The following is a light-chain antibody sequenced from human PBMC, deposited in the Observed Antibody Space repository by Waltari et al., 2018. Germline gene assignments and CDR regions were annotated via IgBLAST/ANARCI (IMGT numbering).Light chain of an antibody. V-gene: IGLV3-21*02. Sequence: SYVLTQPPSVSVAPGQTARITCGGDNIGNKRVYWYQQRPGQAPILVVSDDSDRPAGIPERFSGPNSGNTATLTISRVEAGDEADYYCQVWDTSSDDYFVFGTGTQVTVL. CDR2: DDS. J-gene: IGLJ1*01. CDR3: QVWDTSSDDYFV. CDR1: NIGNKR.